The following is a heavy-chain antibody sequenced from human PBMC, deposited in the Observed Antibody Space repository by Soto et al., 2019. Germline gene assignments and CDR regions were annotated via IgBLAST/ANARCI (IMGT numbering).Heavy chain of an antibody. V-gene: IGHV5-10-1*01. CDR1: GYSFTGYW. CDR2: IDPSDSYT. D-gene: IGHD6-19*01. CDR3: AISGYGDSSGWLYYFDY. Sequence: ESLKISCKGSGYSFTGYWISWVRQMPGKGLEWMGRIDPSDSYTNYSPSFQGHVTISADKSISTAYLQWSSLKASDTAMYYCAISGYGDSSGWLYYFDYWGQGTLVTVSS. J-gene: IGHJ4*02.